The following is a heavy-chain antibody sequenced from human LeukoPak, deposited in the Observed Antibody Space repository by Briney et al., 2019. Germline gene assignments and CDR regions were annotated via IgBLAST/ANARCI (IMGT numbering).Heavy chain of an antibody. D-gene: IGHD6-13*01. CDR2: IYYSGSA. CDR3: AGGDSSSWPRGNWFDP. Sequence: PSETLSLTCTVSGGSISSYYWSWIRQPPGKGLEWIGYIYYSGSANYNPSLKSRVTISVDTSKSQFTLKLSSVTAADTAVYYCAGGDSSSWPRGNWFDPWGQGTLVTVSS. CDR1: GGSISSYY. J-gene: IGHJ5*02. V-gene: IGHV4-59*08.